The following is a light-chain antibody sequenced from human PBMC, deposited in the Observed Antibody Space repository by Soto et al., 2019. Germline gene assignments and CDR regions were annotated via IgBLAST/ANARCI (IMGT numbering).Light chain of an antibody. CDR2: GAS. J-gene: IGKJ4*01. CDR1: QSVSSSY. Sequence: EIVLTQSPGTLSLSPGERATLSCRASQSVSSSYLAWYQQKPGQAPRLLIYGASSRATGIPDRFSGSGSGTDFTLTISRLEPEEFAVYYCQQYGSSPLLTFGVWTKVEIK. V-gene: IGKV3-20*01. CDR3: QQYGSSPLLT.